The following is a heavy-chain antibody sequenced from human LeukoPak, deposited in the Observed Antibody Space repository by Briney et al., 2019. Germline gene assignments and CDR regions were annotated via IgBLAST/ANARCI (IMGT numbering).Heavy chain of an antibody. CDR2: ISSSGSTI. Sequence: GGSLRLSCAASGFTFSDYYMSWIRLAPGKGLEWVSYISSSGSTIYYADSVKGRFTISRGNAKNSLYLQMNSLRAEDTAVYYCARGAYYDILTGYPHGMDVWGQGTTVTVSS. D-gene: IGHD3-9*01. CDR1: GFTFSDYY. V-gene: IGHV3-11*01. J-gene: IGHJ6*02. CDR3: ARGAYYDILTGYPHGMDV.